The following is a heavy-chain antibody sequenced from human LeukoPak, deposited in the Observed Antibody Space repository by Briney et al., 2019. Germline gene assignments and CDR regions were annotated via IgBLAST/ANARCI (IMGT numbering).Heavy chain of an antibody. Sequence: GGSLRLSCVTSGLTFSTFWMNWVRQAPGKGLEWVANIKQDGSEIYYVDSVKGRFTVSRDNAKNSLYLQMNSLRAEDTAVYYCATNAATGIIDYWGQGILVTVSS. V-gene: IGHV3-7*01. J-gene: IGHJ4*02. CDR1: GLTFSTFW. CDR2: IKQDGSEI. D-gene: IGHD6-13*01. CDR3: ATNAATGIIDY.